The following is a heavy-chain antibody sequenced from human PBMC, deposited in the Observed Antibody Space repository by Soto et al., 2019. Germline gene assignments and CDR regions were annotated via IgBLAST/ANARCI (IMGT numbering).Heavy chain of an antibody. V-gene: IGHV1-69*13. CDR1: GGTFSSYA. J-gene: IGHJ6*02. CDR2: IIPIFGTA. D-gene: IGHD3-10*01. CDR3: ARDHAVVRGVINYYYYGMDV. Sequence: SVKVSCKASGGTFSSYAISWVRQAPGQGLEWMGGIIPIFGTANYAQKFQGRVTITADESTSTAYMELSSLRSEDTAVYYCARDHAVVRGVINYYYYGMDVWGQGTTVTVSS.